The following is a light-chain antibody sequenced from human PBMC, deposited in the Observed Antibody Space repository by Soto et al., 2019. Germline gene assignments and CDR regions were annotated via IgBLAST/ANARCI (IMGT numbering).Light chain of an antibody. J-gene: IGKJ5*01. CDR3: QQANSFPIT. V-gene: IGKV1-12*01. CDR1: PRISSW. Sequence: DIQMTQSTSTLSASVGERVTITCRASPRISSWSAWCQPQPGKAPNLLIFDASCLESGVPSSLSGSGSGTDFTLTISSLQPEDFATYYCQQANSFPITFGQGTRLEIK. CDR2: DAS.